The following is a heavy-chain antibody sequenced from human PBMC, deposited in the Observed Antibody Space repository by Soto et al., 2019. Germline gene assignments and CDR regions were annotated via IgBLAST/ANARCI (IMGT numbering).Heavy chain of an antibody. J-gene: IGHJ4*02. CDR2: ISAYNGNT. CDR1: GYTSTSYG. D-gene: IGHD3-22*01. V-gene: IGHV1-18*01. Sequence: ASVKVSCKASGYTSTSYGISWVRQAPGQGLEWMGWISAYNGNTNYAQKLQGRVTMTIDTSTSTAYMELRSLRSDDTAVYYCARDYYDSSGYYWTFDYWGQGTLVTVSS. CDR3: ARDYYDSSGYYWTFDY.